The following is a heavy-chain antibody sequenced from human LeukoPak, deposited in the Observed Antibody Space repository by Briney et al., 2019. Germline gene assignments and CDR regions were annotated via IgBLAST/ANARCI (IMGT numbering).Heavy chain of an antibody. J-gene: IGHJ4*02. CDR3: AKEMGDGATTGSTVDY. CDR1: GFTFSSYA. CDR2: ISGSGGST. D-gene: IGHD1-26*01. Sequence: GGSLRLSCVASGFTFSSYAMSWVRQAPGKGLEWVSAISGSGGSTYYADSVKGRFTISRDNSKNTLYLQMNSLRAEDTAVYYCAKEMGDGATTGSTVDYWGQGTLVTVSS. V-gene: IGHV3-23*01.